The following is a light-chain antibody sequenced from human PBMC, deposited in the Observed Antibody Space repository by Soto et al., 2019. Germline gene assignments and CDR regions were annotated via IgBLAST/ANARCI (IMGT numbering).Light chain of an antibody. CDR1: QDISNY. V-gene: IGKV1-33*01. Sequence: DIQMTQSPSSLSASVGDRVTITCQASQDISNYLNWYQQKPGKAPKLLIYDASNLEAGVPSRFSGSGSGTDFTFTISSLQPEDSATYYCQQYSSVLPYTFGQGTKLEIK. CDR2: DAS. J-gene: IGKJ2*01. CDR3: QQYSSVLPYT.